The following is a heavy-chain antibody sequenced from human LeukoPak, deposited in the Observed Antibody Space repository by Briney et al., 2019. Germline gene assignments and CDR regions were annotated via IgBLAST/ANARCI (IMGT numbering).Heavy chain of an antibody. CDR2: IDAAGDT. D-gene: IGHD4-17*01. CDR1: GFPFSNCD. Sequence: GALRLSCAAAGFPFSNCDMHWVRQPPGRGLEWVSAIDAAGDTNYPDSVKGRIAISRENAKNSLYLQMNSLRVGDTAVYYCARRAYGDYGRWYYDLWGRGTLVAVSS. J-gene: IGHJ2*01. CDR3: ARRAYGDYGRWYYDL. V-gene: IGHV3-13*01.